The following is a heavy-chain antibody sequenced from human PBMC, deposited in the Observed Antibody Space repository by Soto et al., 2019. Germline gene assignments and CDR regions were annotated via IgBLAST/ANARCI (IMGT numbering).Heavy chain of an antibody. Sequence: EVQLVESGGGLVKPGGSLRLSCAASGFTFSSYRMNWVRQAPGKGLEWVSSTSSSGTYIYYADSVKGRFTISRDNAKNTLYLQMDSLRVEDTAVYYWARVPVSGWGVDYWGQGTLVTVSS. CDR3: ARVPVSGWGVDY. J-gene: IGHJ4*02. CDR2: TSSSGTYI. D-gene: IGHD3-16*01. V-gene: IGHV3-21*06. CDR1: GFTFSSYR.